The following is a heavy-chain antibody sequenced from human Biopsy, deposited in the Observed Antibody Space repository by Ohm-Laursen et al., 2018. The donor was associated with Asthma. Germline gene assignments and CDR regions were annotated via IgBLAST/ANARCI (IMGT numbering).Heavy chain of an antibody. CDR3: ARHDHRWDTYADF. CDR2: VYYTGNT. D-gene: IGHD2-2*01. J-gene: IGHJ4*02. V-gene: IGHV4-39*01. Sequence: GTLSLTCSVSGASVSTPNYWAWIRQPPGKRLEWVGSVYYTGNTYYNQSLKSRLSLSADTSRNQFSLRLRSVTATDTAVYYCARHDHRWDTYADFWGQGTLVTVSS. CDR1: GASVSTPNY.